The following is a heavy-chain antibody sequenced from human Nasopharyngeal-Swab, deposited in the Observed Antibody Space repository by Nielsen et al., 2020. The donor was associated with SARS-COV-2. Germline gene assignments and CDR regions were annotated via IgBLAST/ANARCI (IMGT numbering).Heavy chain of an antibody. Sequence: GESLKISCTASGFTFSPYTMTWVRQAPGKGLEWLSYITGTSDSIRYADSVKGRFTISKENAKNSLFLQMNGLTAEDTAVYYCARERGGGYGDYWGQGTLVTVSS. CDR3: ARERGGGYGDY. CDR1: GFTFSPYT. D-gene: IGHD5-12*01. J-gene: IGHJ4*02. V-gene: IGHV3-48*04. CDR2: ITGTSDSI.